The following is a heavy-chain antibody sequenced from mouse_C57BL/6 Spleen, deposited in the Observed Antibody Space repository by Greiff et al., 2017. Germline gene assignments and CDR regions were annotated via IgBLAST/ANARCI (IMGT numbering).Heavy chain of an antibody. CDR3: TRFCGYSARYFDY. D-gene: IGHD2-3*01. CDR2: IDPETGGT. Sequence: QVQLKQSGAELVRPGASVTLSCKASGYTFTDYEMHWVKQTPVHGLEWIGAIDPETGGTAYNQKFKGKAILTAEKSSSTAYMELRSLTSEDSAVYYCTRFCGYSARYFDYWGQGTTLTVSS. CDR1: GYTFTDYE. J-gene: IGHJ2*01. V-gene: IGHV1-15*01.